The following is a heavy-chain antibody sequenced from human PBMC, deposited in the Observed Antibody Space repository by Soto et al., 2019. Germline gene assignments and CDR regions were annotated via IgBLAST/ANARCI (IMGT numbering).Heavy chain of an antibody. J-gene: IGHJ4*02. CDR2: INHSGST. CDR3: ARGGPYEQLVLYY. CDR1: GASFSRYY. D-gene: IGHD6-6*01. Sequence: SETLSLTCAVYGASFSRYYWIWIRQPPGKGLEWIGEINHSGSTNYNPSLKSRVTISVDTSKNQFSPKLSSVTAADTAVYYCARGGPYEQLVLYYWGQGTLVTVSS. V-gene: IGHV4-34*01.